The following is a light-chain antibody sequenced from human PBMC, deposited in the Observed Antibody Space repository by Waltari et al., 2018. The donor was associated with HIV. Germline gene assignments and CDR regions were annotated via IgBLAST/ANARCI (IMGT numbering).Light chain of an antibody. CDR3: LLYYAGTWV. V-gene: IGLV7-43*01. Sequence: QTVVTQEPSLTVSPGETVTLTCASSTGAVTSLNYPNWFQQRPGQAPRALIYNTNNKHSWTPARFSGSRPGGKAALTLSGAQPEDAADYFCLLYYAGTWVFGGGTKLTVL. CDR1: TGAVTSLNY. CDR2: NTN. J-gene: IGLJ3*02.